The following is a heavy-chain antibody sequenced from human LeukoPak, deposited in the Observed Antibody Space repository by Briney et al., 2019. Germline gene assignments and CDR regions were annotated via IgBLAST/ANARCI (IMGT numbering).Heavy chain of an antibody. CDR2: INHSGST. D-gene: IGHD3-10*01. J-gene: IGHJ5*02. V-gene: IGHV4-34*01. CDR1: GGSFSGYY. Sequence: PSETLSLTCAVYGGSFSGYYWSWIRQPPGKGLEWIGAINHSGSTNYNPSLKSRVTISVDTSKNQFSLKLSSVTAADTAVYYCARRRLDRGFGWFDPWGQGTLVTVSS. CDR3: ARRRLDRGFGWFDP.